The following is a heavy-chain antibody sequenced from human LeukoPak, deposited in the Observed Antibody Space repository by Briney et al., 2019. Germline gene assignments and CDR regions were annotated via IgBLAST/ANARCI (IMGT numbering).Heavy chain of an antibody. CDR3: AKAMSTDHYDSRGFYRVDFDS. D-gene: IGHD3-22*01. Sequence: GGSLRLSCAASGFTFSTYAMSWVRQAPGKGLEWVSALTNSGGSGGVTYYADSVKGRFIISRDNSKGTLYLQLSSLRAEDTAVYYCAKAMSTDHYDSRGFYRVDFDSWGQGTLVTVSS. J-gene: IGHJ4*02. CDR2: LTNSGGSGGVT. V-gene: IGHV3-23*01. CDR1: GFTFSTYA.